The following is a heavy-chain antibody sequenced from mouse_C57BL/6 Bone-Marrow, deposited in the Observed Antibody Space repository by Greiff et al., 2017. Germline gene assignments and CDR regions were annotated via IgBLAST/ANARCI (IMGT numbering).Heavy chain of an antibody. Sequence: EVMLVESGGDLVKPGGSLKLSCAASGFTFSSSGMSWVRQTPDKRLEWVATISSGGSYTYYPGSVKGRFTISRDNAKNTLYLQMSSLKSEDTAMYYCARRDYYSNVYAMDYWGQGTSVTVSS. CDR1: GFTFSSSG. D-gene: IGHD2-5*01. V-gene: IGHV5-6*02. CDR3: ARRDYYSNVYAMDY. J-gene: IGHJ4*01. CDR2: ISSGGSYT.